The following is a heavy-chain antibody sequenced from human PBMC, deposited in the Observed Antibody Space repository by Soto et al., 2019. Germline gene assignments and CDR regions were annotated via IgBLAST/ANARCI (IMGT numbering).Heavy chain of an antibody. CDR1: GGTFSSYT. CDR2: IIPILGIA. V-gene: IGHV1-69*02. CDR3: ASVRWQLQLLVMDV. J-gene: IGHJ6*03. Sequence: QVQLVQSGAEVKKPGSSVKVSCKASGGTFSSYTISWVRQAPGQGLEWMGRIIPILGIANYAQKFQGRVTITADKSTTSAYMELSSLRSDDTAVYYCASVRWQLQLLVMDVWGKGTTVTVSS. D-gene: IGHD6-13*01.